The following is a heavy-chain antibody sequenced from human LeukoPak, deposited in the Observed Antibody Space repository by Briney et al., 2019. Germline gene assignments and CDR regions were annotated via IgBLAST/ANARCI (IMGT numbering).Heavy chain of an antibody. D-gene: IGHD6-13*01. CDR1: GYSLIELS. J-gene: IGHJ5*02. CDR3: ATLDLPPATAAVAA. V-gene: IGHV1-24*01. CDR2: IDREDGEA. Sequence: ASVKVSCKVSGYSLIELSMHWVRQGPGKGPEWMGGIDREDGEAIYAQKFEGRVAMTEDTSTDTAFLELSSLTSEDTAVYYCATLDLPPATAAVAAWGRGTLVTVSS.